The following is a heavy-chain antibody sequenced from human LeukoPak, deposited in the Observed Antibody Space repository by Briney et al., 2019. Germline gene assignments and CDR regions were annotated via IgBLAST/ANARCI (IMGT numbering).Heavy chain of an antibody. J-gene: IGHJ6*02. CDR1: GFTFSSYS. CDR2: ISSSSSYI. V-gene: IGHV3-21*01. D-gene: IGHD2-8*01. Sequence: GGYLRLSCAASGFTFSSYSMNWVRQAPGKGLEWVSSISSSSSYIYYADSVKGRFTISRDNAKNSLYLQMNSLRVEDTAVYYCARDRGVYCTNGVCYGPYYYYYGMDVWGQGTTVTVSS. CDR3: ARDRGVYCTNGVCYGPYYYYYGMDV.